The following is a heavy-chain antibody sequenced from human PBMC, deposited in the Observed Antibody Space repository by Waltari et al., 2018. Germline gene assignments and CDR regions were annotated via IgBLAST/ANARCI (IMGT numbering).Heavy chain of an antibody. D-gene: IGHD2-15*01. V-gene: IGHV1-46*01. J-gene: IGHJ6*02. CDR1: GYTFTSYY. CDR2: INPRGGST. Sequence: QVQLVQSGAEVKKPGASVKVSCKASGYTFTSYYMHWVRQAPGQGLEWMGIINPRGGSTSYAQKFQGRVTMTRAKSTITVYMELSSLRSVDTAVYYGARDGGICSGGSCYSSSRYYYYYYCMDVWGQGTTVTVSS. CDR3: ARDGGICSGGSCYSSSRYYYYYYCMDV.